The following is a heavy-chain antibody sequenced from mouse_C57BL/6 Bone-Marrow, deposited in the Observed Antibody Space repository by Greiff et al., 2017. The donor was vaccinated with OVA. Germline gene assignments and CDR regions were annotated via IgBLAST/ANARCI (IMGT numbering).Heavy chain of an antibody. J-gene: IGHJ3*01. CDR2: FYPGSGSI. CDR1: GYTFTEYT. D-gene: IGHD2-9*01. CDR3: AIPSYYGYESGAWFAY. Sequence: QVQLQQSGAELVKPGASVKLSCKASGYTFTEYTIHWVKQRSGQGLEWIGWFYPGSGSIKYNEKFKDKATLHADKSSSTVYMELSRLTSEDSAVYFCAIPSYYGYESGAWFAYWGQGTLVTVSA. V-gene: IGHV1-62-2*01.